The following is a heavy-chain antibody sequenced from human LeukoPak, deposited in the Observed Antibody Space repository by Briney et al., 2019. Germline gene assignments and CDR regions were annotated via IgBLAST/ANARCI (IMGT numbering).Heavy chain of an antibody. CDR2: INSDGSST. CDR1: GFTFSSYW. Sequence: PGGSLRLSCAASGFTFSSYWMHWVRQAPGKGLVWVSRINSDGSSTSYADSVKGRFTISRDNAKNTLYLQMNSLRAEDTAVYYCARGYRRDGYTLYYFDYWGRGTLVTVSS. CDR3: ARGYRRDGYTLYYFDY. J-gene: IGHJ4*02. D-gene: IGHD5-24*01. V-gene: IGHV3-74*01.